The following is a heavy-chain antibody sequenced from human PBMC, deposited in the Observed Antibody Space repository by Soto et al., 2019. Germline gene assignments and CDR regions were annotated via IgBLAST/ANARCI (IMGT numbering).Heavy chain of an antibody. D-gene: IGHD4-17*01. CDR2: IYSGGST. V-gene: IGHV3-66*01. J-gene: IGHJ6*03. CDR3: ARDLTTVTTLGVWWYMDV. CDR1: GGTVSSNY. Sequence: PGGSLRLSCAASGGTVSSNYMSWVRQAPGKGLEWVSVIYSGGSTYYADSVKGRFTISRDNSKNTLYLQMNSLRAEDTAVYYCARDLTTVTTLGVWWYMDVWGKGTTVTVSS.